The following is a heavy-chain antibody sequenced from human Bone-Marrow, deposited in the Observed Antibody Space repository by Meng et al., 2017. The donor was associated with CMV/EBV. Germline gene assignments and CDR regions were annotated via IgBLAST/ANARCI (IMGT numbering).Heavy chain of an antibody. Sequence: GGSLRLSCAASGFTFSSYAMHWVRQAPGQGLEWMGWINPNSGGTNYAQKFQGRVTMTRDTSISTAYMELSRLRSDDTAVYYCARDRWVGRIAAPADVWGQGTTVTVSS. CDR2: INPNSGGT. D-gene: IGHD6-13*01. V-gene: IGHV1-2*02. J-gene: IGHJ6*02. CDR1: GFTFSSYA. CDR3: ARDRWVGRIAAPADV.